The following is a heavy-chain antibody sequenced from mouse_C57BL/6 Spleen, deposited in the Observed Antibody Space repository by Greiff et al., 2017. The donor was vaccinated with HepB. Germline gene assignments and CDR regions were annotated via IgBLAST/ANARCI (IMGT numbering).Heavy chain of an antibody. Sequence: VQLQQSGPELVKPGASVKISCKASGYTFTDYYMNWVKQSHGKSLEWIGDINPNNGGTSYNQKFKGKATLTVDKSSSTAYMELRSLTSEDSAVYYCASPAYYFDYWGQGTTLTVSS. V-gene: IGHV1-26*01. CDR1: GYTFTDYY. CDR2: INPNNGGT. J-gene: IGHJ2*01. CDR3: ASPAYYFDY.